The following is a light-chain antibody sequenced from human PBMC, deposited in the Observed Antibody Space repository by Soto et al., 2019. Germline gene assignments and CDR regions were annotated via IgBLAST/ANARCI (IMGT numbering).Light chain of an antibody. CDR1: SSDVGGYNY. J-gene: IGLJ1*01. Sequence: QSALTQPASVAGSPGQSITISCTGTSSDVGGYNYVSWYQQHPGKAPKLMIYDVSDWPSGVSNRFSGSKSGNTASLTISGLQAEDEADYYCNSYTRSSTLDVFGTGTKVTVL. CDR2: DVS. V-gene: IGLV2-14*01. CDR3: NSYTRSSTLDV.